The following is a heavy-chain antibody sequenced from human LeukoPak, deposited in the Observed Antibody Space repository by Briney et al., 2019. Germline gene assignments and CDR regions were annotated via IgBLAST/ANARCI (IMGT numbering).Heavy chain of an antibody. CDR3: ARGDLGLRYFDWLLVDFDY. V-gene: IGHV4-34*01. CDR1: GGSFSGYY. CDR2: INHSGST. J-gene: IGHJ4*02. Sequence: SETLSLTCAVYGGSFSGYYWSWIRQPPGKGLEWIGEINHSGSTNYNPSLKSRVTISVDTSKNQFSLKLSSVTAADTAVYYCARGDLGLRYFDWLLVDFDYWGQGTLVTVSS. D-gene: IGHD3-9*01.